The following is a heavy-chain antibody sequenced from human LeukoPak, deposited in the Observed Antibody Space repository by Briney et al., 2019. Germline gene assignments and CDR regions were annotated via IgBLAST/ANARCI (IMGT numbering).Heavy chain of an antibody. CDR1: GFTFRSYA. V-gene: IGHV3-23*01. D-gene: IGHD4-23*01. Sequence: PGGSLRLSCEASGFTFRSYAMNWVRQAPGKGLEWVSVISGSGDGTHYADSVKGRFTISRDNSKNTLYLQMNSLRVEDTAVYSCAKAPGFTVVTSFDWWGQETLVTVSS. J-gene: IGHJ4*02. CDR2: ISGSGDGT. CDR3: AKAPGFTVVTSFDW.